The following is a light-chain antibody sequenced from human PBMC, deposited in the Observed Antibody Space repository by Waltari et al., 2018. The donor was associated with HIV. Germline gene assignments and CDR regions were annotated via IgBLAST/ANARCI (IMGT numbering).Light chain of an antibody. V-gene: IGLV3-1*01. CDR1: QLADKY. CDR2: QHN. CDR3: QTWDTSTASYV. Sequence: SYEVSQPPSVSVSPGPTASISCSGDQLADKYVSWYQQKPGQSPVLVIFQHNKRPSGIPERFSGSKSGNTATLTIRGTQTMDDADYFCQTWDTSTASYVFGTGTTVTVL. J-gene: IGLJ1*01.